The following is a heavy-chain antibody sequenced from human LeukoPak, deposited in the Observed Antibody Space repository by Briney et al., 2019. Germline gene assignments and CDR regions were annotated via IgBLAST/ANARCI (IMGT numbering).Heavy chain of an antibody. CDR3: AKDRYSYGFFDY. CDR2: ISGSGGST. CDR1: GFTFSSYA. V-gene: IGHV3-23*01. Sequence: GGSLRLSCAASGFTFSSYAMSWVRQAPGKGLEWVSAISGSGGSTYYADSVKGRFTISRDNSKNTLYLQMNSLRVEDTAVYYCAKDRYSYGFFDYWGQGTLVTVSS. D-gene: IGHD5-18*01. J-gene: IGHJ4*02.